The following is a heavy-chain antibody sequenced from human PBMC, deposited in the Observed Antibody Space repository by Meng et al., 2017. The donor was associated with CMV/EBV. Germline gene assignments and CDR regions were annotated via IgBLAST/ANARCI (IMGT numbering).Heavy chain of an antibody. CDR2: INPNSGGT. V-gene: IGHV1-2*02. D-gene: IGHD2-8*01. Sequence: ASVKVSCKASGYTFTGYYMHWVRQAPGQGLEWMGWINPNSGGTNYAQKFQGRVTMTRDTSISTAYMELRSLRSDDTAVYYCARSQVYANSYYYYGMDVWGQGTTVTVSS. J-gene: IGHJ6*02. CDR1: GYTFTGYY. CDR3: ARSQVYANSYYYYGMDV.